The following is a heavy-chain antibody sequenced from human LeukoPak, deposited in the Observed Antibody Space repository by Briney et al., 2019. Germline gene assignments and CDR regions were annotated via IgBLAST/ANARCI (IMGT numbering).Heavy chain of an antibody. Sequence: GGSLRLSCAASGFTFSSYEMNWVRQAPGKGLEWVSYISSSGNTIYYADSVKGRFTISRDNAKKSLYLEMNNLRAEDTAVYYCATDGAGFDPWGQGTLVTVSS. J-gene: IGHJ5*02. V-gene: IGHV3-48*03. CDR1: GFTFSSYE. CDR3: ATDGAGFDP. CDR2: ISSSGNTI.